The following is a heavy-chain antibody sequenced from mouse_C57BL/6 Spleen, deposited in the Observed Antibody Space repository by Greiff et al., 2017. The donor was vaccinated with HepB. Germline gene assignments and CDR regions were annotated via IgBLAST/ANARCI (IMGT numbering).Heavy chain of an antibody. CDR1: GYTFTDYY. J-gene: IGHJ2*01. V-gene: IGHV1-19*01. D-gene: IGHD4-1*01. CDR2: INPYNGGT. CDR3: TRGLENYFDY. Sequence: EVQLQESGPVLVKPGASVKMSCKASGYTFTDYYMNWVKQSHGKSLEWIGVINPYNGGTSYNQKFKGKATLTVDKSSSTAYMELNSLTSEDSAVYYWTRGLENYFDYWGQGTTLTVSS.